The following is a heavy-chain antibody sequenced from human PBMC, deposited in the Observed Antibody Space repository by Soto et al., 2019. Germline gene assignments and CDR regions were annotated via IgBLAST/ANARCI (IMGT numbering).Heavy chain of an antibody. J-gene: IGHJ4*02. CDR3: ASQRTSVLTQAYFDY. D-gene: IGHD2-8*01. Sequence: STVSGYSISTGYYWAWVRQSPGKGLEWIGSVYRSGAAYYSPTLKSRVTISVDTSKNQFSLHLKSVTAADAAVYYCASQRTSVLTQAYFDYWGPGALVTVSS. CDR1: GYSISTGYY. CDR2: VYRSGAA. V-gene: IGHV4-38-2*02.